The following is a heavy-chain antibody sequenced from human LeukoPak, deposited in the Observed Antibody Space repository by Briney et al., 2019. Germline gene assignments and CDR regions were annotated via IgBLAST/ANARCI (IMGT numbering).Heavy chain of an antibody. CDR1: GFTFNSYW. CDR2: INSDGSDT. CDR3: ARGGYHHGFDI. D-gene: IGHD2-15*01. Sequence: GGSLRLSCAASGFTFNSYWFHWVRQAPGKGLVWVSRINSDGSDTIYADSVKGRFTISRDNAKSTVYLQMNSLKAEDTAVYYCARGGYHHGFDIWGQGTVVTVSS. V-gene: IGHV3-74*01. J-gene: IGHJ3*02.